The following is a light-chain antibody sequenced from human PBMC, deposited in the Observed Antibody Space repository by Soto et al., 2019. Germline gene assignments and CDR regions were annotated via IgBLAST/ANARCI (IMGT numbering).Light chain of an antibody. J-gene: IGLJ1*01. CDR1: SRDVGGYNY. Sequence: QSVLTHPASVAGSPGHSITISCTGTSRDVGGYNYVSWYQQHPGKAPKLMIYEVSNRPSGVSNRFSGSKSANTASLTISGLQAEDEADYYCSSYTSSSTLFGTGTKLTVL. CDR3: SSYTSSSTL. V-gene: IGLV2-14*01. CDR2: EVS.